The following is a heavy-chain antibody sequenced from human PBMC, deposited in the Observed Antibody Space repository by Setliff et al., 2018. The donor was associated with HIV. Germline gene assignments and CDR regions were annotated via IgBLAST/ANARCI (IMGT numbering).Heavy chain of an antibody. J-gene: IGHJ4*02. CDR2: IYHSGTT. CDR3: ARQGDPVYGGSSGVFDC. D-gene: IGHD2-15*01. Sequence: SETLSLTCAVSGYSISGGYYWGWIRQPPGKGLEWIGSIYHSGTTYYNPSLKSRVTISLDTSKNQFSLKLSSVTASDTAVFYCARQGDPVYGGSSGVFDCGGQGTLVTVSS. CDR1: GYSISGGYY. V-gene: IGHV4-38-2*01.